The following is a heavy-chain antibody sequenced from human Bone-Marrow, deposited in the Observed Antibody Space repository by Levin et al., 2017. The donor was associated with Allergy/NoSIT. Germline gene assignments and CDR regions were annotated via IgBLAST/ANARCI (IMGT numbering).Heavy chain of an antibody. V-gene: IGHV3-30-3*01. J-gene: IGHJ3*02. CDR2: ISYDGGNE. CDR3: ARDYWVYTYYDLLGAEAFDI. D-gene: IGHD3-3*01. CDR1: GFTFGAYA. Sequence: GGSLRLSCAASGFTFGAYAMHWVRQAPGKGLEWVSVISYDGGNEHYADAVTGRFTISRDNSKDTVYLQMNSLRAEDTALYFCARDYWVYTYYDLLGAEAFDIWGQGTMVTVSS.